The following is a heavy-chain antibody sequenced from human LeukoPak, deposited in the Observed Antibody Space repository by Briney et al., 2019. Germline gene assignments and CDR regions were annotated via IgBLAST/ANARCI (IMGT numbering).Heavy chain of an antibody. CDR2: FYTRWST. V-gene: IGHV4-4*07. D-gene: IGHD1-14*01. CDR1: GGSISSYY. J-gene: IGHJ4*02. Sequence: SETLSLTCTVSGGSISSYYCSWVRQPAGTELKWFGRFYTRWSTDYIPSLKSRVTMSVDTSKNQFSLKLSAVTAADTAVDYCARGPSPLTTTFDYWGQGTLVTVSS. CDR3: ARGPSPLTTTFDY.